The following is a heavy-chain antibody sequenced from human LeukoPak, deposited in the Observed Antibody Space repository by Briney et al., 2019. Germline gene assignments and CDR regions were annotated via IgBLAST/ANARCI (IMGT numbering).Heavy chain of an antibody. Sequence: GGSLRLSCAASGFTFSSYAISWVRQAPGKGLEWVSIISGSGSGTYYADSVKGRFTISRDNSKNRLYLQINSLRAEDTAVYYCAKVDNSYDYWGQGTLVTVSS. J-gene: IGHJ4*02. CDR3: AKVDNSYDY. CDR1: GFTFSSYA. V-gene: IGHV3-23*01. CDR2: ISGSGSGT. D-gene: IGHD1-14*01.